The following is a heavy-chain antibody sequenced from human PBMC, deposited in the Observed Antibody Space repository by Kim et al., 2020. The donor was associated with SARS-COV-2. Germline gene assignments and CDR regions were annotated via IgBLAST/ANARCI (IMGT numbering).Heavy chain of an antibody. Sequence: YDADSVKGRFTISRDNAKNSLYLQMSSLRAEDTAVYYCARSPGGEYYFDYWGQGTLVTVSS. J-gene: IGHJ4*02. CDR3: ARSPGGEYYFDY. V-gene: IGHV3-11*01. D-gene: IGHD3-16*01.